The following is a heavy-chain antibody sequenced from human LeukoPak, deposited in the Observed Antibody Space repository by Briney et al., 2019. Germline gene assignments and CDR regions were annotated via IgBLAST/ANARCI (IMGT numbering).Heavy chain of an antibody. V-gene: IGHV3-53*01. CDR1: GFTVSSYY. CDR3: ARDSEYSYGYDFDY. D-gene: IGHD5-18*01. J-gene: IGHJ4*02. Sequence: GGSLRLSCAAFGFTVSSYYVSWVRQAPGKGLEWVSVIYGGGSTYYADSVKGRFTISGDNSKNTLYLQMNNLRVEDTALYYCARDSEYSYGYDFDYWGQGTLVTVSS. CDR2: IYGGGST.